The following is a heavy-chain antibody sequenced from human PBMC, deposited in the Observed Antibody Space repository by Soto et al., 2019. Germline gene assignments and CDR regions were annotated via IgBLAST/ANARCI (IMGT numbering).Heavy chain of an antibody. CDR1: GGSISSYY. Sequence: QVQLQESGPGLVKPSETLSLTCTVSGGSISSYYWSWIRQPPVERLEWIGYIYYSGRTNYNPSLKSRVTISVYTSKNQCSLQLSSVTAADSAVYYCARQPGASFDFWGQGTLVTVS. CDR3: ARQPGASFDF. CDR2: IYYSGRT. V-gene: IGHV4-59*01. D-gene: IGHD7-27*01. J-gene: IGHJ4*02.